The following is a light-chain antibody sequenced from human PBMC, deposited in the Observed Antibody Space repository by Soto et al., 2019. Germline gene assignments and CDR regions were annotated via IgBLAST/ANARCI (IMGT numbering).Light chain of an antibody. V-gene: IGLV1-40*01. Sequence: QSALTQPPSVSGAPGQRVTISCTGSNSNIGAGYGVNWYQHLPGTAPKLLLYGNTIRPSGVPDRFSGSKSGTSASLAITGRLAEDEADYYCPSSDGSLSGLVFGGGTKLTVL. CDR3: PSSDGSLSGLV. J-gene: IGLJ2*01. CDR1: NSNIGAGYG. CDR2: GNT.